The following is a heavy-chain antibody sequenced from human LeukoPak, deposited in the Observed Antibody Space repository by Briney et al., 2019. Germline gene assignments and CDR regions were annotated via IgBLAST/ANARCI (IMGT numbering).Heavy chain of an antibody. J-gene: IGHJ3*02. D-gene: IGHD4-11*01. CDR1: GYTFTGYY. Sequence: ASVKVSCKASGYTFTGYYMHWVRQAPGQGLAWMGWINPNSGGTNYAQKFQGRVTMTRDTSISTAYMELSRLRSDDTAVYYCARDYRPNGDAFDIWGQGTMVTVSS. CDR2: INPNSGGT. V-gene: IGHV1-2*02. CDR3: ARDYRPNGDAFDI.